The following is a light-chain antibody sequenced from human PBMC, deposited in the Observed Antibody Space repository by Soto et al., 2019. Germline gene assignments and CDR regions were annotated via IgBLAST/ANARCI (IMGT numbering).Light chain of an antibody. J-gene: IGKJ1*01. CDR1: QSVSSSY. CDR2: GAS. CDR3: QQYGSSPKT. V-gene: IGKV3-20*01. Sequence: IVLTQSPGTLSLSLGERPTLSCRASQSVSSSYLAWYQQKPGQAPRLLIYGASSRATGIPDRFSGSGSGTDFTLTISRLEPEDFAVYYCQQYGSSPKTFGQGTKVDIK.